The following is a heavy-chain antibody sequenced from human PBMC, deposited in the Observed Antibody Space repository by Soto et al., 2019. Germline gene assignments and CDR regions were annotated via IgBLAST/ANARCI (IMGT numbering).Heavy chain of an antibody. J-gene: IGHJ4*02. V-gene: IGHV3-11*01. CDR1: GFTFSDYY. CDR3: ARDQYDILPYYFDY. CDR2: ISSSGSTI. Sequence: GGSLRLSCAASGFTFSDYYMSWIRQAPGKGLEWVSYISSSGSTIYYADSVKGRFTISRDNAKNSLYLQMNSLRAEDTAVYYCARDQYDILPYYFDYWGQGTLVTVSS. D-gene: IGHD3-9*01.